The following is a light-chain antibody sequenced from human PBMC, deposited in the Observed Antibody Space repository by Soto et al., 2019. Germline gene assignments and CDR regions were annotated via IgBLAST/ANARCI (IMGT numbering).Light chain of an antibody. CDR3: QQYENLPT. CDR2: DAS. V-gene: IGKV1-33*01. CDR1: QNIKNY. J-gene: IGKJ5*01. Sequence: DIQRTQSPSSLSASVGHRVTITCQASQNIKNYLNWYQQKPGRAPKLLIYDASNLEAGVPSRFRGSGSGTDFTFTISRMKPEDIATYYCQQYENLPTFGQGTRLEIK.